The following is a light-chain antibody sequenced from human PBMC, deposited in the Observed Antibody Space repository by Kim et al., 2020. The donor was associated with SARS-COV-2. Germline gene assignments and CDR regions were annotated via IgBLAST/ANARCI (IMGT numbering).Light chain of an antibody. V-gene: IGLV2-8*01. CDR1: SSDVGGYNY. CDR3: SSYAGSNTVYV. CDR2: EVS. J-gene: IGLJ1*01. Sequence: SVTTSCTGTSSDVGGYNYVSWYQQHPGKAPKLMIYEVSTRPSGVPDRFSGSKSGNTASLTVSGLQAEDEADYYCSSYAGSNTVYVFGTGTKVTVL.